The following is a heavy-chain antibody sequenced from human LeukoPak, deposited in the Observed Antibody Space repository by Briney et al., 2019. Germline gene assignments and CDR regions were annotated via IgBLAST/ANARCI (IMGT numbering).Heavy chain of an antibody. D-gene: IGHD2-21*01. CDR2: IIPIFGTA. Sequence: SVKVSCKASGYTFTGYYMHWVRQAPGQGLEWMGGIIPIFGTANYAQKFQGRVTITTDESTSTAYMELSSLRSEDTAVYYCARGVWSGPYYFDYWGQGTLVTVSS. V-gene: IGHV1-69*05. J-gene: IGHJ4*02. CDR3: ARGVWSGPYYFDY. CDR1: GYTFTGYY.